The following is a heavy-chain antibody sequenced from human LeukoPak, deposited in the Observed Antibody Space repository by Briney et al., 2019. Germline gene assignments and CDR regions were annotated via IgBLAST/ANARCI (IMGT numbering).Heavy chain of an antibody. Sequence: ASVKVSCKASGYTFTGYYMHWVRQAPGQRLEWMGWINPNSGGTNYAQKFQGRVTMTRDTSISTAYMELSRLRSDDTAVYYCARDLGGSFELDYWGQGTLVTVSS. CDR2: INPNSGGT. J-gene: IGHJ4*02. D-gene: IGHD1-26*01. V-gene: IGHV1-2*02. CDR1: GYTFTGYY. CDR3: ARDLGGSFELDY.